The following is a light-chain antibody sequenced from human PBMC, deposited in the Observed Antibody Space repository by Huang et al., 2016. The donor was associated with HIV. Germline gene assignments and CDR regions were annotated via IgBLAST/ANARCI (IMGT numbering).Light chain of an antibody. Sequence: EIVMTQSPATLAVSPGARATLSCRASQSISNSLAWYQQKPGQAPRRLIYDASTRATGIPASFSGSGSGTEFALTISSLQSEDVAVYYCQKYNNWPLIFGGGTKVEIK. CDR2: DAS. V-gene: IGKV3-15*01. CDR3: QKYNNWPLI. J-gene: IGKJ4*01. CDR1: QSISNS.